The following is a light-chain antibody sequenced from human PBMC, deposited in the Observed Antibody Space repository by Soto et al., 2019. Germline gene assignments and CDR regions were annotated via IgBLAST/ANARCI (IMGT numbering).Light chain of an antibody. CDR2: AAS. V-gene: IGKV1-8*01. J-gene: IGKJ3*01. CDR1: QDISTY. Sequence: AIRVTQSPSPFSASTGDRVTITCRASQDISTYIAWYQQKPGKVPKLLIYAASTLQSEVPSRFSGSGSGTDFTLPISCLQSEDFATYYCQQYYSYPFTFGPGTKVDMK. CDR3: QQYYSYPFT.